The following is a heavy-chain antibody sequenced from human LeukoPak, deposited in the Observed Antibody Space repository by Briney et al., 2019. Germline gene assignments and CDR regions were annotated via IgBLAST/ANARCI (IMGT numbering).Heavy chain of an antibody. D-gene: IGHD2-15*01. CDR3: ARAPCSGGSCQYWYFDL. J-gene: IGHJ2*01. Sequence: SETLSLTCTVSGVSISSSSYYWGWIRQPPGKGLEWIGSIYYSGSTYYNPSLKSRVTISVDTSKNQFSLKLSSVTAADSAVYYCARAPCSGGSCQYWYFDLWGRGTLVTVSS. V-gene: IGHV4-39*07. CDR2: IYYSGST. CDR1: GVSISSSSYY.